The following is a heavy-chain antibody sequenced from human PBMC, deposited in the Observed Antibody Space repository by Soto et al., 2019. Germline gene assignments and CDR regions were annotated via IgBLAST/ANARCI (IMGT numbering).Heavy chain of an antibody. CDR2: ISAYNGNT. CDR1: GYTFTSFG. D-gene: IGHD2-8*01. CDR3: ARDRSMYYGMDV. J-gene: IGHJ6*02. Sequence: VKXSCKATGYTFTSFGISWVRQAPGQGLEWMGWISAYNGNTNYAQKLQGRVTMTTDTSTSTAYMELRSLTSDDTAVYYCARDRSMYYGMDVWGQGTTVTVSS. V-gene: IGHV1-18*01.